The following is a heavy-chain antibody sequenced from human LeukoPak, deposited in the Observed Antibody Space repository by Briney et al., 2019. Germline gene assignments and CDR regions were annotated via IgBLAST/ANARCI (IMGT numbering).Heavy chain of an antibody. J-gene: IGHJ4*02. CDR2: IDNDGTTT. D-gene: IGHD2-15*01. CDR3: ARERCSGGSCYGLDY. CDR1: GITFSNYW. Sequence: GGSLRLSCAASGITFSNYWIHWVRQAPGEGLVWVSRIDNDGTTTSYADSVKGRFTISRDNAKNTVYLQMNSLRAEDTAVYYCARERCSGGSCYGLDYWGQGTLVTVSS. V-gene: IGHV3-74*01.